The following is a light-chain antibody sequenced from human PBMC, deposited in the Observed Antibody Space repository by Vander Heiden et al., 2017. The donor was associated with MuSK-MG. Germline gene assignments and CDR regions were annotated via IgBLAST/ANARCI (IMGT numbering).Light chain of an antibody. V-gene: IGKV1-33*01. CDR1: QDISNY. Sequence: DIQMTQSPSSLSASVGDRVTITCQASQDISNYLNWFQQKPGKAPKFLIYDASNLETGVPSRFSGSGSGTDFTLTISILHVEDLATYYCQQKDNLPLTFGGGTKVDIK. CDR2: DAS. J-gene: IGKJ4*01. CDR3: QQKDNLPLT.